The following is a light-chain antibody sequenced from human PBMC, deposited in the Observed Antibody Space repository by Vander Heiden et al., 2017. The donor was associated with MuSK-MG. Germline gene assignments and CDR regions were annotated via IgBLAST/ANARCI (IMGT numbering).Light chain of an antibody. CDR3: QQSDSTPLT. V-gene: IGKV1-39*01. CDR2: AAS. J-gene: IGKJ3*01. Sequence: DIQITQSPSSLSASVGDRVTITCRASQSISSYLNWYQQKPGKAPKLLIYAASSLQSGVPSRFSGSGSGTDFTLTISSLQPEDFATYYCQQSDSTPLTFGHGTKVDIK. CDR1: QSISSY.